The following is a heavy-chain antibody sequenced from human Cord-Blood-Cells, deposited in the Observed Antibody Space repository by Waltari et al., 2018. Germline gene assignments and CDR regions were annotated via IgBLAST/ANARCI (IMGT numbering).Heavy chain of an antibody. CDR1: GGTFSSYA. V-gene: IGHV1-69*01. CDR2: IIPIFGTA. J-gene: IGHJ4*02. D-gene: IGHD5-12*01. CDR3: AIYAGLRSPFDY. Sequence: QVQLVQSGAEVKKHGSSVKVSCKASGGTFSSYASSWVRQAPGQGLEWMGGIIPIFGTANYAQKFQGRVTLTADESTSTAYMGLSSLRSEDTAVYYCAIYAGLRSPFDYWGQGTLVTVSS.